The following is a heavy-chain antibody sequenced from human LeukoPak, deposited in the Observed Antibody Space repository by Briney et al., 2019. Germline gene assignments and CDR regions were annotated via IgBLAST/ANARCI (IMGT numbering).Heavy chain of an antibody. CDR2: ISAYNSNT. V-gene: IGHV1-18*04. CDR1: GYTFTSYG. J-gene: IGHJ6*04. Sequence: GASVKVSCKASGYTFTSYGVSWVRQAPGQGFEWMGWISAYNSNTNYEQKVQGRVTMTTDTSTSTAYMELRSLRSDDTAMNYCAREYYYGSGSYGMDVWGKGTTVTVSS. D-gene: IGHD3-10*01. CDR3: AREYYYGSGSYGMDV.